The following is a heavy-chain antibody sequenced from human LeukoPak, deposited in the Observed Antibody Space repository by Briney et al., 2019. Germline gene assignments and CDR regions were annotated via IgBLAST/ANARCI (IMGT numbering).Heavy chain of an antibody. CDR3: ARVADYYYYYMDV. CDR1: GFTFSSYW. V-gene: IGHV3-7*01. J-gene: IGHJ6*03. CDR2: IKQDGSEK. Sequence: GGSLRLSCAASGFTFSSYWMSWVRQAPGKGLEWVANIKQDGSEKYYVDSVKGRFTISRDNAKNSLYLQMNSLRAEDTAVYYCARVADYYYYYMDVWGKGTTVTVSS.